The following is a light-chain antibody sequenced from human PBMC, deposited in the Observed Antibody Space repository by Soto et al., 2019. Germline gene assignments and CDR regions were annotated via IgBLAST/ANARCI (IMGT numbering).Light chain of an antibody. CDR2: GAS. CDR3: QQYGSSPFT. Sequence: EIVLTQSPGTLSLSPGERATLSCRASQSVSSSYLAWYQQKPGQAPRLLIYGASSRATGIPDRFSGSASGTDFTLTISSLEPEDFAVYYCQQYGSSPFTFGQGTRLEIK. J-gene: IGKJ5*01. CDR1: QSVSSSY. V-gene: IGKV3-20*01.